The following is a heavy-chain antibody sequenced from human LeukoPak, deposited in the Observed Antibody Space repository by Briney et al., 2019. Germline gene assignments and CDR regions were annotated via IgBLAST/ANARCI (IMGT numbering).Heavy chain of an antibody. CDR1: GHNFIANY. J-gene: IGHJ4*02. CDR3: ARNPV. D-gene: IGHD6-19*01. CDR2: INPNRGGT. Sequence: ALVRVSCKPSGHNFIANYMHWVRQAPGQGLKWMGWINPNRGGTNSASKFQARVTMTRDTSISTAYMELSSLRSDDTAVYSCARNPVWGEGTVVSVSS. V-gene: IGHV1-2*02.